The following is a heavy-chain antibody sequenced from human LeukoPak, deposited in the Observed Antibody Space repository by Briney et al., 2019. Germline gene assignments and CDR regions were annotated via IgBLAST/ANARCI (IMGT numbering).Heavy chain of an antibody. D-gene: IGHD3-10*01. CDR1: GFTFSSYG. V-gene: IGHV3-30*03. CDR3: ARDDYHGSANYFDH. Sequence: GRSLRLSCAASGFTFSSYGMHWVRQAPGKGLEWVAVISYDGSDKYYADSVQGRFTISRDNSKNTLYLQMNSLRAEDTAVYYCARDDYHGSANYFDHWGQGTLVTVSS. J-gene: IGHJ4*02. CDR2: ISYDGSDK.